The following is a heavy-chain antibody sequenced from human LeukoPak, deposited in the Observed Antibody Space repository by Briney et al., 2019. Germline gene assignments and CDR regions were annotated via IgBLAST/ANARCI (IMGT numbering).Heavy chain of an antibody. CDR3: VKDQWQGYFDWSQSYSGAFDI. V-gene: IGHV3-23*01. CDR1: GFTFSRYA. J-gene: IGHJ3*02. D-gene: IGHD3-9*01. Sequence: QAGGSLRLSCAASGFTFSRYAMSWVRQAPGKGLEWVSAISGSGGSTYYADSVKGRFTISRDNSKNTLYLQMNSLRAEDTAVYYCVKDQWQGYFDWSQSYSGAFDIWGQGTMVTVSS. CDR2: ISGSGGST.